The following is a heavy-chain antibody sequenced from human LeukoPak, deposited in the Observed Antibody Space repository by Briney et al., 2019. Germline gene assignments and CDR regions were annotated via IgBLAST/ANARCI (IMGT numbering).Heavy chain of an antibody. V-gene: IGHV1-2*02. Sequence: ASVKVSCKASGGTFSSYAISWVRQAPGQGLEWMGWINPNSGGTNYAQKFQGRVTMTRDTSISTAYMELSRLRSDDTAVYYCARFGRWFGELDADYWGQGTLVTVSS. CDR1: GGTFSSYA. D-gene: IGHD3-10*01. CDR2: INPNSGGT. J-gene: IGHJ4*02. CDR3: ARFGRWFGELDADY.